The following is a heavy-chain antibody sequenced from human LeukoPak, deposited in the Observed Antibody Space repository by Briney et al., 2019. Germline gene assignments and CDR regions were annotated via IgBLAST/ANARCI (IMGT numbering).Heavy chain of an antibody. CDR1: GGTFSSYA. J-gene: IGHJ5*02. D-gene: IGHD5-24*01. CDR2: IIPIFGIA. V-gene: IGHV1-69*04. CDR3: ARDEMATTYWFDP. Sequence: SVKVSCKASGGTFSSYAISWVRQAPGQGLEWMGRIIPIFGIANYAQKFQGRVTITADKSTSTAYKELSSLRSEDTAVYYCARDEMATTYWFDPWGQGTLVTVSS.